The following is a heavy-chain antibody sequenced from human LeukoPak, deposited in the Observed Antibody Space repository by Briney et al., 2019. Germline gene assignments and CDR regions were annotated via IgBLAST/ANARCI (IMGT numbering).Heavy chain of an antibody. V-gene: IGHV3-23*01. CDR1: GFAFSSYA. CDR3: AKSGRYYYYDVDV. CDR2: ISRRDDYT. D-gene: IGHD1-1*01. Sequence: QPGGSLRLSCAASGFAFSSYAMSWVRQPPGKGLEWVSVISRRDDYTYYADSVKGRFTIPRDNSKNTLYLQMNSLRAEDTAVYYCAKSGRYYYYDVDVWGQGTTVTVSS. J-gene: IGHJ6*02.